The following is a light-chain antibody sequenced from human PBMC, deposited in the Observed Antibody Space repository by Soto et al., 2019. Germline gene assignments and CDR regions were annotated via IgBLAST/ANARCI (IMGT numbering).Light chain of an antibody. Sequence: AIRMTQSPSSLSASTGDRVTITCRASQGISSYLAWYQQKPGKAPKLLIYAASTLQSGDPSRFSGSGSGTDFTLTISCLQSEDFATYYCQQYYSYPPTFGPGTKVDIK. CDR2: AAS. J-gene: IGKJ3*01. CDR3: QQYYSYPPT. V-gene: IGKV1-8*01. CDR1: QGISSY.